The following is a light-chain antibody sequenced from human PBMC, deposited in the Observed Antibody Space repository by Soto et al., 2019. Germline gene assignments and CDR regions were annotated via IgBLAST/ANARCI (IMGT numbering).Light chain of an antibody. Sequence: EIVLTQSPGTLSLSPGERATLSCRASQSVTSNYLAWYQLKPGQAPRLLIYAASNTATGILDRFSGSGSGTDFTLSISRLEPEDFAVYYCQQYGSTPSITFGQGTRLEIK. CDR1: QSVTSNY. J-gene: IGKJ5*01. CDR2: AAS. CDR3: QQYGSTPSIT. V-gene: IGKV3-20*01.